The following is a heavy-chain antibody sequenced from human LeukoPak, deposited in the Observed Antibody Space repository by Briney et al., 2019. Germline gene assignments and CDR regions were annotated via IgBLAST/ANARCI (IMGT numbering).Heavy chain of an antibody. CDR3: AGGQGWHFDL. CDR2: ISYDGSNK. J-gene: IGHJ2*01. D-gene: IGHD2-15*01. Sequence: GRSLRLSCAASGFTFSSYAMHWVRQAPGKGLEWVAVISYDGSNKYYADSVKGRFTISRDSTSLFLQMNSLRAEDTAVYYCAGGQGWHFDLWGRGTLITVSS. CDR1: GFTFSSYA. V-gene: IGHV3-30-3*01.